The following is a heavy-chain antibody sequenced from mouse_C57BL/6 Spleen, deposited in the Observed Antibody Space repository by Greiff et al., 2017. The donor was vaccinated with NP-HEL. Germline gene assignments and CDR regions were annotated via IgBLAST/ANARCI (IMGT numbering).Heavy chain of an antibody. CDR3: ARDYDYLFAY. V-gene: IGHV3-1*01. D-gene: IGHD2-4*01. CDR2: ISYSGST. Sequence: EVHLVESGPGMVKPSQSLSLTCTVTGYSITSGYDWHWIRHFPGNKLEWMGYISYSGSTNYNPSLKSRISITHDTSKNHFFLKLNSVTTEDTATYYFARDYDYLFAYWGQGTLVTVSA. CDR1: GYSITSGYD. J-gene: IGHJ3*01.